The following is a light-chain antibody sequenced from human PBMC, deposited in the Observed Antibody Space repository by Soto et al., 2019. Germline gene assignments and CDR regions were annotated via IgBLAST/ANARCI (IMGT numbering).Light chain of an antibody. CDR3: QQRSTWPPT. CDR1: QSVSSY. Sequence: EIVMTQSPATLSVSPGERATLSCRASQSVSSYLAWYQQKPGRAPRLLIYDASNRATVLPARFSGSGSGTSLSLTISSLEPEDFAVYYGQQRSTWPPTFGQGTLLEIK. J-gene: IGKJ5*01. V-gene: IGKV3-11*01. CDR2: DAS.